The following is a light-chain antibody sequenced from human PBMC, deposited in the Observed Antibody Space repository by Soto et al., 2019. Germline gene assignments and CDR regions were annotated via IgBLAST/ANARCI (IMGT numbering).Light chain of an antibody. CDR3: QPSYCTPLT. CDR1: QTISTY. V-gene: IGKV1-39*01. Sequence: DIQMTQSPSSLSASVGDRVTITCRARQTISTYLNWYQQKLGKAPKLLIYSASTLQSGVPSRLSTRGPGPDFTLTIRRLKTEDGATHYRQPSYCTPLTFGGGTKVEIK. CDR2: SAS. J-gene: IGKJ4*01.